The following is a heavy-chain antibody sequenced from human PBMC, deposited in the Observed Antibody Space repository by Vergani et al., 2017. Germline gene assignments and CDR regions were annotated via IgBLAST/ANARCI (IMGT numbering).Heavy chain of an antibody. J-gene: IGHJ5*02. D-gene: IGHD6-6*01. Sequence: EVQLDESGGGLVLPGRSLRLSCVASGFTSAGYAMHWVRQAPGKGLEWVSGISWNSNSIGYADSVKGRFTISRDNAKNSLYLQMNSLRAEDTALYYCAKDLGTSSRGGWFDPWGQGTLVTVSS. V-gene: IGHV3-9*02. CDR1: GFTSAGYA. CDR2: ISWNSNSI. CDR3: AKDLGTSSRGGWFDP.